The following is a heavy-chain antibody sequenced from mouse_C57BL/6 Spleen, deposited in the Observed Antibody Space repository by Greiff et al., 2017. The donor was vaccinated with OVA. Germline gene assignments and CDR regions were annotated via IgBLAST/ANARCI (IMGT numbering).Heavy chain of an antibody. CDR1: GYAFTNYL. CDR3: ARSYYGSSYVFAY. D-gene: IGHD1-1*01. CDR2: INPGSGGT. J-gene: IGHJ3*01. Sequence: QVQLQQSGAELVRPGTSVKVSCKASGYAFTNYLIEWVKQRPGQGLEWIGVINPGSGGTNYNEKFKGKATLTADKSSSTAYMQLSSLTSEDSAVYFCARSYYGSSYVFAYWGQGTLVTVSA. V-gene: IGHV1-54*01.